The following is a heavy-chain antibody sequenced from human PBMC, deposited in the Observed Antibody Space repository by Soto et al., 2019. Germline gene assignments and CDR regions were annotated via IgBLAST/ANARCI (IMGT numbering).Heavy chain of an antibody. Sequence: SETLSLTCAVYGGSFSGYYWSWIRQPPGKGLEWIGEINHSGSTNYNPSLKSRVTISVDTSKNQFSLKLSSVTAADTAVYYCTRGYDYVWGSYRCDYWGQGTLVTVS. D-gene: IGHD3-16*02. CDR3: TRGYDYVWGSYRCDY. CDR1: GGSFSGYY. CDR2: INHSGST. V-gene: IGHV4-34*01. J-gene: IGHJ4*02.